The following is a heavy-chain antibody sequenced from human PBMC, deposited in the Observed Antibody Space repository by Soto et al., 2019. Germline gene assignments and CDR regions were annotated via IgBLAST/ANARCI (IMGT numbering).Heavy chain of an antibody. J-gene: IGHJ4*02. V-gene: IGHV3-7*05. D-gene: IGHD2-21*01. Sequence: EVQLVESGGGLVQSGGSLRLSCAASGFSFSSYWMSWVRQAPGKGLEWVANIKQDGSVKYYVDSVKGRFTISRDNAKNSVYLQINGLRAEDTAMYHCARIAYMSSAFDYWGQGTLVTVSS. CDR3: ARIAYMSSAFDY. CDR2: IKQDGSVK. CDR1: GFSFSSYW.